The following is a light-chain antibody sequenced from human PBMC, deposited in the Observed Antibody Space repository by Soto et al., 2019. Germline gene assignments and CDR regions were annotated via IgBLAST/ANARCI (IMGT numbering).Light chain of an antibody. CDR1: SSNIGSNY. CDR3: QSYDTSLSGYVV. V-gene: IGLV1-47*01. Sequence: QSVLTQPPSASGTPGQRVTISCSGSSSNIGSNYVYWYQQLQGTAHKLLIYSNNQRPSGVPDRFSGSKSGTSASLAITGLQAEDEDYYYCQSYDTSLSGYVVFGGGTKLTVL. CDR2: SNN. J-gene: IGLJ2*01.